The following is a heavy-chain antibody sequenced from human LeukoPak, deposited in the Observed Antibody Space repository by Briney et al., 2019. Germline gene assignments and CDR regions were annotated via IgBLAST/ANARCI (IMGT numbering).Heavy chain of an antibody. V-gene: IGHV3-30*02. D-gene: IGHD3-10*01. CDR1: GFTFSSYG. J-gene: IGHJ6*03. Sequence: GGSLRLSCAASGFTFSSYGMHWVRQAPGKGLEWVAFIRYDGSNKYYADSVKGRFTISRDNSKNTLYLQMNSLRAEDTAVHYCAKASEGSYTYYYYYYMDVWGKGTTVTISS. CDR3: AKASEGSYTYYYYYYMDV. CDR2: IRYDGSNK.